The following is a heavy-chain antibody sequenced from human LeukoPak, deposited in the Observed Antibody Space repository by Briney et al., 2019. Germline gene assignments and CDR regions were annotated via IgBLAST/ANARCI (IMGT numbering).Heavy chain of an antibody. D-gene: IGHD1-26*01. CDR2: ITPNSGDT. Sequence: ASVKVSCKASGYTFTGYHIHWVRPAPGQGLEWMGRITPNSGDTNYAQNLQGRVTLTRDTSTSTAYMDLRSLRSDDTAVYYCARTRPTWEGWGFDYWGQGTLVTVSS. CDR1: GYTFTGYH. CDR3: ARTRPTWEGWGFDY. V-gene: IGHV1-2*02. J-gene: IGHJ4*02.